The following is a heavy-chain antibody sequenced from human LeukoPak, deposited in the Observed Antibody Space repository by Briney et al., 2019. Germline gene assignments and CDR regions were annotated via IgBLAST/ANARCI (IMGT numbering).Heavy chain of an antibody. V-gene: IGHV3-7*01. J-gene: IGHJ4*02. CDR3: ARDRVWTVLY. CDR1: GFAFSSYW. Sequence: GGSLRLSCAASGFAFSSYWVSWVRQAPGKGLEWVANINQDGSEKYYVDSVKGRFTISRDNAKNSLYLQMNSLRAEDTAVYYCARDRVWTVLYWGQGTLVTVSS. CDR2: INQDGSEK. D-gene: IGHD6-13*01.